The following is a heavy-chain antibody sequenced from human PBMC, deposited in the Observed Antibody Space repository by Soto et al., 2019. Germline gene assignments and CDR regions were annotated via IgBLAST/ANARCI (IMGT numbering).Heavy chain of an antibody. J-gene: IGHJ3*02. D-gene: IGHD4-4*01. Sequence: ASVKVSCKASGYTFTSYAMHWVRQAPGQRLEWMGWINAGNGNTKYSQKFQGRVTITRDTSASTAYIELSSLRSEDTAVYYCARGGYYRNAFDIWGQGTMVTVS. CDR3: ARGGYYRNAFDI. V-gene: IGHV1-3*01. CDR2: INAGNGNT. CDR1: GYTFTSYA.